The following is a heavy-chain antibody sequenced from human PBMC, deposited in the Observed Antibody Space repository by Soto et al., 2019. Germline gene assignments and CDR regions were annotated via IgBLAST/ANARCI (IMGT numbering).Heavy chain of an antibody. CDR1: GGSISSSNW. V-gene: IGHV4-4*02. CDR3: ARRIAAAGTSAFDI. D-gene: IGHD6-13*01. Sequence: PSETLSLTCAVSGGSISSSNWWGWVRQPPGKGLEWIGEIYHSGSTNYNPSLKSRVTISVDKSKNQFSLKLSSVTAADTAVYYCARRIAAAGTSAFDIWGQGTMVTVSS. J-gene: IGHJ3*02. CDR2: IYHSGST.